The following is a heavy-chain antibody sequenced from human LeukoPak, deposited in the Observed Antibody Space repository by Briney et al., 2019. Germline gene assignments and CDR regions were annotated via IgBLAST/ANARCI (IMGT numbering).Heavy chain of an antibody. V-gene: IGHV4-59*01. CDR2: IYYSGST. Sequence: SETLSLTCTVSGGSISSYSWSWIRQPPGKGLVWIGYIYYSGSTNYNPSLKSRVTISLDTSKNQFSLKLSSVTAADTAVYYCARGQAHRYSGSLSDAFDIWGQGTMVTVSS. CDR1: GGSISSYS. CDR3: ARGQAHRYSGSLSDAFDI. J-gene: IGHJ3*02. D-gene: IGHD1-26*01.